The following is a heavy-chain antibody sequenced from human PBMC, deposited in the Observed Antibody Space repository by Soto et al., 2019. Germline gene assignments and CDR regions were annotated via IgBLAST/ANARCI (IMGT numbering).Heavy chain of an antibody. CDR1: GYTFTSSY. V-gene: IGHV1-46*01. CDR3: ARGSVAGRRFDD. Sequence: VQLVQSGAEVKKPGASVKVSCKASGYTFTSSYIHYVRQAPRQGLDWMGIINPSGGSTSYAEKFEGGGTLTRAKYTSTVYMGRSSLRSEDTAVYYCARGSVAGRRFDDWGQGTVVRVSS. D-gene: IGHD6-19*01. CDR2: INPSGGST. J-gene: IGHJ5*02.